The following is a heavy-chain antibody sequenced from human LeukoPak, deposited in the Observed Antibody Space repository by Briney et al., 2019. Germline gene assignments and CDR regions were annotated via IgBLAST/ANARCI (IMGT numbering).Heavy chain of an antibody. CDR1: GFTFTTHW. Sequence: GGSLRLSCGASGFTFTTHWIHWVRQAPGKGLVWVSRIKPDGSDTNYADSVKGRFTISRDNSKNTLYLQMNSLRAEDTAVYYCAKDRGVVTRLDAFDIWGQGTMVTVSS. V-gene: IGHV3-74*01. CDR2: IKPDGSDT. CDR3: AKDRGVVTRLDAFDI. D-gene: IGHD4-23*01. J-gene: IGHJ3*02.